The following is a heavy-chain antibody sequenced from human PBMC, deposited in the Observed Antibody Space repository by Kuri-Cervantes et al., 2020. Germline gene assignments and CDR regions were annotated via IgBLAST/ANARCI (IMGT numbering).Heavy chain of an antibody. Sequence: GGSLRLSCAASGFTFSSYDMHWVRQATGKGLEWVSAIGTAGDTYYPGSVKGRFTISRDNSKNTLYLQMNSLRAEDTAVYYCAGHSSSGYWGQGTLVTVSS. D-gene: IGHD6-6*01. V-gene: IGHV3-13*01. CDR2: IGTAGDT. CDR3: AGHSSSGY. CDR1: GFTFSSYD. J-gene: IGHJ4*02.